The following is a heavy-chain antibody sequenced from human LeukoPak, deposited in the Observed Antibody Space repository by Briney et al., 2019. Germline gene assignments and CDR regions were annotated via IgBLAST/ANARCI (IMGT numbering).Heavy chain of an antibody. Sequence: GGSLRLSCAPSGFTFEVYAMQWVREPRGRGREVGACIILNNGPIAYAASVKCRFTISRDTAKNPLYLKLNSLTSEDTALYYCVKDRHPNLNYDTHWFDPWGQGTLVTVSS. CDR3: VKDRHPNLNYDTHWFDP. D-gene: IGHD3-16*01. J-gene: IGHJ5*02. CDR1: GFTFEVYA. V-gene: IGHV3-9*01. CDR2: IILNNGPI.